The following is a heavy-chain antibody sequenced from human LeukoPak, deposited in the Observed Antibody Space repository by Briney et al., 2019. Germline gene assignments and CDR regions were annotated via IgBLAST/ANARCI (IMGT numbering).Heavy chain of an antibody. CDR1: GYTFTSYG. V-gene: IGHV1-69*13. Sequence: GASVKVSCKASGYTFTSYGIGWVRQAPGQGLEWMGGIIPIFGTANYAQKFQGRVTITADESTSTAYMELSSLRSEDTAVYYCASGVPDTAMVTINFDYWGQGTLVTVSS. CDR3: ASGVPDTAMVTINFDY. CDR2: IIPIFGTA. J-gene: IGHJ4*02. D-gene: IGHD5-18*01.